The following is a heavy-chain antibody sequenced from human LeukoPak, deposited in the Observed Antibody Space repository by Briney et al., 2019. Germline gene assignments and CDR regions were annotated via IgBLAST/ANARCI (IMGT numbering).Heavy chain of an antibody. CDR3: ARESSSNPPALGYYYYYMDV. V-gene: IGHV1-69*13. J-gene: IGHJ6*03. CDR1: GYTFSSYY. Sequence: SVKVSCKASGYTFSSYYVHWVRQAPGQGLEWMGGIIPIFGTANYAQKFQGRVTITADESTSTAYMELSSLRSEDTAVYYCARESSSNPPALGYYYYYMDVWGKGTTVTISS. D-gene: IGHD6-13*01. CDR2: IIPIFGTA.